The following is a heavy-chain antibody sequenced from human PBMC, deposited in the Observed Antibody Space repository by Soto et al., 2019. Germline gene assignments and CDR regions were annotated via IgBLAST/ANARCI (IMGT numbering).Heavy chain of an antibody. D-gene: IGHD1-1*01. V-gene: IGHV4-39*01. CDR2: IYYSGTT. CDR3: ARGRWGRLQIQRLFDY. Sequence: SETLSLTCTVSGGSISSSIYYWGWIRQPPGEGLEWIGSIYYSGTTHYNPSLKSRVTISVDTSKNQFSLKLSSVTAADTAVYYCARGRWGRLQIQRLFDYWGQGTLVTVSS. J-gene: IGHJ4*02. CDR1: GGSISSSIYY.